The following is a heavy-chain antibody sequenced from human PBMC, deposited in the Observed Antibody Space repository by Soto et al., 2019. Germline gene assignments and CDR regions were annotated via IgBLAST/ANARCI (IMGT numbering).Heavy chain of an antibody. V-gene: IGHV3-23*01. D-gene: IGHD5-12*01. CDR2: ISASGDRT. Sequence: EVQLLVSGGGSEQPGGSLRLSCEVSGFTLTNYAMSWVRQTPGKGLEWVSQISASGDRTYYADSVKGRFTISKDFSKNTLFLQMNSLRGEDSAVYYCEGSWTWGQGTMVTVSS. CDR1: GFTLTNYA. J-gene: IGHJ3*01. CDR3: EGSWT.